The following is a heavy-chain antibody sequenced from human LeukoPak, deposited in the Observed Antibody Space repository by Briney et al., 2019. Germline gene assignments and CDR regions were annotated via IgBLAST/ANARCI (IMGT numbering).Heavy chain of an antibody. D-gene: IGHD6-13*01. CDR1: GFTFSNAW. CDR2: IKSKTDGGTT. Sequence: GGSLRLSCAASGFTFSNAWMSWVRQAPGKGLEWVGRIKSKTDGGTTDYAAPVKGRFTISRDDSKNTLYLQMNSLKTEDTAVYYCTTDRSSSWYRPDAFDIWGQGTMVTVSS. CDR3: TTDRSSSWYRPDAFDI. V-gene: IGHV3-15*01. J-gene: IGHJ3*02.